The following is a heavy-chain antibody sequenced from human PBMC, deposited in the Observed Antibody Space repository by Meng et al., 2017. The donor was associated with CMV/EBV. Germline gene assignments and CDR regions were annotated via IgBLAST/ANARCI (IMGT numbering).Heavy chain of an antibody. CDR2: MNPNSGNT. CDR1: GYTFTSYD. V-gene: IGHV1-8*01. CDR3: ARAYPGYHYDFWSGYYKNYYYGMDV. J-gene: IGHJ6*02. D-gene: IGHD3-3*01. Sequence: ASVKVSCKASGYTFTSYDINWVRQATGQGLEWMGWMNPNSGNTGYAQKFQGRVTMTRNTSISTAYMELSSLRSEDTAVYYCARAYPGYHYDFWSGYYKNYYYGMDVWGQGTTVTVSS.